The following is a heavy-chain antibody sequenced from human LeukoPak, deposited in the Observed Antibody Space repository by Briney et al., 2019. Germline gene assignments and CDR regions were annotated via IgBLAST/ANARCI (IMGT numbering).Heavy chain of an antibody. V-gene: IGHV4-39*07. CDR3: ARYNRDTGGYGMDV. J-gene: IGHJ6*02. CDR1: GGSISSSSYY. D-gene: IGHD5-18*01. CDR2: IYYSGST. Sequence: SETLSLTCTVSGGSISSSSYYWGWIRQPPGKGLEWIGSIYYSGSTYYNPSLKSRVTIPVDTSKNQFFLKLSSVTAADTAVYYCARYNRDTGGYGMDVWGQGTTVIVSS.